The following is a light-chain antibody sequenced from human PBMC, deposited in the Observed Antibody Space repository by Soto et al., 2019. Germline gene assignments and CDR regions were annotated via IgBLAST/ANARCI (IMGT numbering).Light chain of an antibody. CDR1: QTVLDSFNNKDY. Sequence: DIVMTQSPDSLAVSLGGRATINCKSSQTVLDSFNNKDYLTWYQQKPGQPPKLLIYWASTREFGVPDRFSGSGSGTDFTLTISRLEPEDFAVYYCQYYGTSPQTFGQGTKVDIK. CDR2: WAS. CDR3: QYYGTSPQT. V-gene: IGKV4-1*01. J-gene: IGKJ1*01.